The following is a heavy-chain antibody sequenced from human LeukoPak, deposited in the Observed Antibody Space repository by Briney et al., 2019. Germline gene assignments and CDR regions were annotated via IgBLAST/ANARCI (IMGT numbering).Heavy chain of an antibody. J-gene: IGHJ3*02. D-gene: IGHD2-21*02. Sequence: GGSLRLSCAASGFTFNRYAMSWVRQAPGKGLEWVSGISWNSGSIGYADSVKGRFTISRDNAKNSLYLQMNSLRAEDTALNYCAKDIKRGSIYCGGDCYYDAFDIWGQGTMVTVSS. V-gene: IGHV3-9*01. CDR3: AKDIKRGSIYCGGDCYYDAFDI. CDR1: GFTFNRYA. CDR2: ISWNSGSI.